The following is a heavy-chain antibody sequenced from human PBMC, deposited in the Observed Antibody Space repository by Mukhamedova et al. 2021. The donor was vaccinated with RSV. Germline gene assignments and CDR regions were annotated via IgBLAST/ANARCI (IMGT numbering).Heavy chain of an antibody. J-gene: IGHJ3*02. D-gene: IGHD2-2*03. V-gene: IGHV3-30*02. Sequence: YADSVKGRFTISRDNSKNTLYLQMNSLRAEDTAVYYCAKMEIVVVPAAIKGDAFDIWGQGTMVTVSS. CDR3: AKMEIVVVPAAIKGDAFDI.